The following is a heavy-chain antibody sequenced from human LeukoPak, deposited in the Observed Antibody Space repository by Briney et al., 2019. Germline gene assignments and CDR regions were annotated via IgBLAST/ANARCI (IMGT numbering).Heavy chain of an antibody. Sequence: GVSLRLSCAASGFTFSSYGMHWVRQAPGKGLVWVAVISYDGSNKYYADSVKGRFTISRDNSKNTLYLQMNSLRAEDTAVYYCAKDRDSSSWYQSSDWFDPWGQGTLVTVSS. J-gene: IGHJ5*02. CDR3: AKDRDSSSWYQSSDWFDP. CDR1: GFTFSSYG. V-gene: IGHV3-30*18. CDR2: ISYDGSNK. D-gene: IGHD6-13*01.